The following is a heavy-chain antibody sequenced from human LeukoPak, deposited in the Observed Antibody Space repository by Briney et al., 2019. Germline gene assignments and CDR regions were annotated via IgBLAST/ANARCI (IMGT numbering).Heavy chain of an antibody. CDR2: FDPEDGET. CDR1: GYTLTELS. D-gene: IGHD6-19*01. CDR3: ATADVAVAGTPDY. V-gene: IGHV1-24*01. J-gene: IGHJ4*02. Sequence: GASVKVSCKVSGYTLTELSMHGVRQAPGKGLEWMGRFDPEDGETIYAQKFQGRVTMTEDTSTNTAYMELSSLRSEDTAVYYCATADVAVAGTPDYWGQGTLVTVSS.